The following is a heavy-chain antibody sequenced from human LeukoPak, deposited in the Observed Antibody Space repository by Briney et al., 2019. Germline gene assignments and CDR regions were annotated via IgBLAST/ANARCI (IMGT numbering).Heavy chain of an antibody. J-gene: IGHJ4*02. CDR3: ASRGCRDYGCRDY. Sequence: ASVKVSCKASGYTFTSYDINWVRQATGQGLEWMGWMNPNSGNTGYAQKLQGRVTMTRNTSISTAYMELSSLRSEDTAVYYCASRGCRDYGCRDYWGQGTLVTVSS. V-gene: IGHV1-8*01. CDR2: MNPNSGNT. D-gene: IGHD4-17*01. CDR1: GYTFTSYD.